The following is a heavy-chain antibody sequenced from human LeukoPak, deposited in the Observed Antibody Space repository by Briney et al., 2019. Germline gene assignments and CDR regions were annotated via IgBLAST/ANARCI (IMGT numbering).Heavy chain of an antibody. V-gene: IGHV4-39*01. CDR3: ARQSHSSWYLGLFDY. D-gene: IGHD6-13*01. Sequence: SETLSLTCSVSGGSIRSSSYDWGWIRQPPGKGLEWIARIYYSGSTYYHPSLKSRVSIAVDPSKNQFSLKLSSVTAEDTAVYYCARQSHSSWYLGLFDYWGQGTLVTVS. CDR1: GGSIRSSSYD. CDR2: IYYSGST. J-gene: IGHJ4*02.